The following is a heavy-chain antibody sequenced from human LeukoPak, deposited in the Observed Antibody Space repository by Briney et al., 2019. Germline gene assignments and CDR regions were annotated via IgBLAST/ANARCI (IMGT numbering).Heavy chain of an antibody. CDR2: INHSGST. V-gene: IGHV4-39*07. J-gene: IGHJ5*02. D-gene: IGHD3-3*01. Sequence: PSETLSLTCTVSGGSISSGGYYWSWIRQPPGKGLEWIGEINHSGSTNYNPSLKSRVTISVDTSKNQFSLKLSSVTAADTAVYYCARGFTQYYDFWSGPPVSWFDPWGQGTLVTVSS. CDR1: GGSISSGGYY. CDR3: ARGFTQYYDFWSGPPVSWFDP.